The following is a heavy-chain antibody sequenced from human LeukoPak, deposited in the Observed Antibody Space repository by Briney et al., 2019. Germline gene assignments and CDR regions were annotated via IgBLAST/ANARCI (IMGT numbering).Heavy chain of an antibody. CDR3: ARSRTHRLYSRSGSYPGAFDY. CDR1: GYTFTGYY. D-gene: IGHD3-10*01. J-gene: IGHJ4*02. V-gene: IGHV1-2*02. Sequence: ASVKVSCKASGYTFTGYYMHWVRQAPGQGLEWMGWINPNSGGTNYAQKFQGRVTMTRDTAISTAYMELSSLRSADTAVYYCARSRTHRLYSRSGSYPGAFDYWGQGTLVTVSS. CDR2: INPNSGGT.